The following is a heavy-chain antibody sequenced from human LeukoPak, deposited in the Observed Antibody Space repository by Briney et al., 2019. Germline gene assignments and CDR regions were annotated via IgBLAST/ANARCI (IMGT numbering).Heavy chain of an antibody. V-gene: IGHV1-18*01. CDR2: INAYNGNT. D-gene: IGHD1-26*01. CDR1: GYSFPNYG. J-gene: IGHJ4*02. Sequence: GASVKVSCKASGYSFPNYGLNWVRQAPGQGLEWMGWINAYNGNTNYAQKFQGRVSMTADTSTSTAYMELRSLRSDDTAVYYCARSGRGTYYYFDLWGQGTLVTVSS. CDR3: ARSGRGTYYYFDL.